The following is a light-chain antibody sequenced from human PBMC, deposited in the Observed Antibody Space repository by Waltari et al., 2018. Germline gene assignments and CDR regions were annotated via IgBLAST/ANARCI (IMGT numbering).Light chain of an antibody. CDR3: QQRTNWPPEIT. J-gene: IGKJ5*01. CDR1: QSISSS. V-gene: IGKV3-11*01. CDR2: DAS. Sequence: EIVLTQSPATLSLSPGERATLSCRASQSISSSLAWYQQKPGQAPRLIIYDASNRATGIAARFSGSGSGTDFTLTISSLEPEDFVVYYCQQRTNWPPEITFGQGTRLEIK.